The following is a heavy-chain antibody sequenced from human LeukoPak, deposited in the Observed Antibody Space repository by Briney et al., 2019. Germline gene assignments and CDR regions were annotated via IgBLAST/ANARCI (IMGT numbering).Heavy chain of an antibody. CDR3: VRESTSSGYYYAPDY. CDR1: GFTFSSYA. D-gene: IGHD3-22*01. J-gene: IGHJ4*02. V-gene: IGHV3-33*01. Sequence: PGGSLRLSCAASGFTFSSYAMHWVRQAPGKGLEWVAVIWYDGSNKYYADSVKGRFTISRDNSKNTLYLQMNSLRAEDTAVYYCVRESTSSGYYYAPDYWGQGTLVTVS. CDR2: IWYDGSNK.